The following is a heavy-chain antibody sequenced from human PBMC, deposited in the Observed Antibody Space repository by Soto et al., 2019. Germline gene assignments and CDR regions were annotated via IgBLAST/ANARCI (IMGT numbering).Heavy chain of an antibody. CDR3: AKTELRGVIYPPRD. CDR1: GFTFSSYA. J-gene: IGHJ4*02. CDR2: ISGSGGST. Sequence: VSLRLSCAASGFTFSSYAMSWVRQAPGKGLEWVSAISGSGGSTYYADSVKGRFTISRDNSKNTLYLQMNSLRAEDTAVYYCAKTELRGVIYPPRDWGQGTLVTVSS. V-gene: IGHV3-23*01. D-gene: IGHD3-10*01.